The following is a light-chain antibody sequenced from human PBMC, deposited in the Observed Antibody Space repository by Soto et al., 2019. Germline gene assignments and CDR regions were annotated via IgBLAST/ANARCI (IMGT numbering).Light chain of an antibody. V-gene: IGLV2-14*01. CDR1: SSDVGGYNY. CDR2: DVR. J-gene: IGLJ1*01. CDR3: SSYTSSSTYV. Sequence: QSVLTQPASVSGSPGQSITISCTGTSSDVGGYNYVSWYQQHPGTAPQLMIYDVRNRPSRVSNRVSGCKSCNTAALTISGRQAEDEADYYFSSYTSSSTYVFGTGTKLTVL.